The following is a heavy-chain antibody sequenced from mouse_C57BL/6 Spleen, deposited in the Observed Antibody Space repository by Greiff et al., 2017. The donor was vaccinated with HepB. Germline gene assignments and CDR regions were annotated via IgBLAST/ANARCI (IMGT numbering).Heavy chain of an antibody. J-gene: IGHJ1*03. CDR1: GYTFTDYN. CDR3: ARSYSNYAWYFDV. CDR2: INPNNGGT. V-gene: IGHV1-18*01. D-gene: IGHD2-5*01. Sequence: EVQLQQSGPELVKPGASVKIPCKASGYTFTDYNMDWVKQSHGKSLEWIGDINPNNGGTIYNQKFKGKATVTVDKSSSTAYMELRSLTSEDTAVYYCARSYSNYAWYFDVWGTGTTVTVSS.